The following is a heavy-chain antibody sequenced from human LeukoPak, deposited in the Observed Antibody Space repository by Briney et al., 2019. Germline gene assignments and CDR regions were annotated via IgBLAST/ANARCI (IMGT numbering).Heavy chain of an antibody. CDR3: AKDPYHDYDSNYFDY. CDR1: GFTFSSYG. V-gene: IGHV3-30*18. J-gene: IGHJ4*02. CDR2: ISYDGSNK. D-gene: IGHD4-17*01. Sequence: PGRSLRLSCAASGFTFSSYGMHWVRQAPGKGLEWVAVISYDGSNKYYADSVKGRFTISRDNSKNTLYLQVNSLRAEDTAVYYCAKDPYHDYDSNYFDYWGQGTLVTVSS.